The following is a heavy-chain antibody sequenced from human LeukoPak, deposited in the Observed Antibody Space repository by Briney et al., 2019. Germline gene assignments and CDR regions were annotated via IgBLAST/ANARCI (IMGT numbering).Heavy chain of an antibody. CDR2: IIPILGIP. CDR1: GGTFSSYA. CDR3: EWDLVGAEYYFDY. D-gene: IGHD1-26*01. Sequence: SVKVSCKASGGTFSSYAIRWVRQAPGQGLEWMGRIIPILGIPNYAQKFQGRVTITEDKSTSTAYMELRSLRAEDTAVYYCEWDLVGAEYYFDYWGQGTLVTVSS. V-gene: IGHV1-69*04. J-gene: IGHJ4*02.